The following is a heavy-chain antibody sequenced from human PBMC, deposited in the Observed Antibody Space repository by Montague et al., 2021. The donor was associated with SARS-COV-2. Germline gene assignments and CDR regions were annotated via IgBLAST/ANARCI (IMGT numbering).Heavy chain of an antibody. CDR1: GFTFSSYG. CDR3: ARDFAFGELINVDY. V-gene: IGHV3-33*08. J-gene: IGHJ4*02. D-gene: IGHD3-10*01. Sequence: SLRLSCAASGFTFSSYGMHWVRQAPGKGLEWVAVIWYDGSNKYYADSVKGRFTISRDNSKNTLYLQMNSLRAEDTAVYYCARDFAFGELINVDYWGQGTLVTVSS. CDR2: IWYDGSNK.